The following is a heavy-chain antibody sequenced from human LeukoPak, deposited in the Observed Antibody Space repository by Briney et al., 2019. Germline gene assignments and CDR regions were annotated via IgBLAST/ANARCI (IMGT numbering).Heavy chain of an antibody. J-gene: IGHJ5*02. CDR2: ISAYNGNT. D-gene: IGHD3-9*01. Sequence: ASVKVSCKASGYTFTSYGISWVRQAPGQGLEWMGWISAYNGNTNYAQKLQGRATMTTDTSTSTAYMELRSLRSDDTAVYYCARVDYDILTGYTNWFDPWGQGTLVTVSS. CDR1: GYTFTSYG. V-gene: IGHV1-18*01. CDR3: ARVDYDILTGYTNWFDP.